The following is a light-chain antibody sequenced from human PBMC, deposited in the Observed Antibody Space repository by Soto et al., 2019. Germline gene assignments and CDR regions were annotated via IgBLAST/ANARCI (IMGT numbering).Light chain of an antibody. CDR2: DAS. CDR1: QNIRSR. V-gene: IGKV1-5*01. CDR3: QQSHVWPPIT. Sequence: DIQMTQSPSTLSASVGDRVTITCRASQNIRSRLAWFQQKPGKAPKLLIYDASSLESGVPQRFSGSGSGTDFTLTISSLEAEDSAIYYCQQSHVWPPITFGQGTRLEIK. J-gene: IGKJ5*01.